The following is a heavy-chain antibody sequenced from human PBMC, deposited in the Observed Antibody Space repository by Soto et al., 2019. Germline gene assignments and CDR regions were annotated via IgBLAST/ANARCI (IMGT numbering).Heavy chain of an antibody. Sequence: QVQLVQSGAEVKEPGSSVKVSCRASGGTFSTYAVSWVRQAPGQGPEWMGRIIPVLGTTNYAQRFQGRITIIADKSTSSAYRELSSLRSEDTAIYYCARDLACASSGECDSWGQGTLVTVSS. J-gene: IGHJ4*02. CDR1: GGTFSTYA. CDR2: IIPVLGTT. CDR3: ARDLACASSGECDS. V-gene: IGHV1-69*08. D-gene: IGHD6-19*01.